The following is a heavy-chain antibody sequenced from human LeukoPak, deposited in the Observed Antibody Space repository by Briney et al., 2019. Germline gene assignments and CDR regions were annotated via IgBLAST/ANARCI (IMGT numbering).Heavy chain of an antibody. CDR1: GGTFSSYA. Sequence: SVKVSCKASGGTFSSYAIGWVRQAPGQGLEWMGGIIPIFGTANYAQKFQGRVTITADESTSTAYMELSSLRSEDTAVYYCATGTPHYYDSSGYFLSGFDYWGQGTLVPVSS. CDR2: IIPIFGTA. J-gene: IGHJ4*02. CDR3: ATGTPHYYDSSGYFLSGFDY. D-gene: IGHD3-22*01. V-gene: IGHV1-69*01.